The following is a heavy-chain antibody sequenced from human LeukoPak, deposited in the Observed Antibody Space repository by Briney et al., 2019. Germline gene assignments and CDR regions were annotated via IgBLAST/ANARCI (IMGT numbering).Heavy chain of an antibody. J-gene: IGHJ3*02. D-gene: IGHD3-10*01. CDR2: FDPEDGET. V-gene: IGHV1-24*01. CDR1: GYTLTELS. Sequence: ASVKVSCKVSGYTLTELSMHWVRQAPGKGLEWMGGFDPEDGETIYAQKFQGRVTMTEDTSTDTAYMELSSLRSEDTAVYYCATEDRIVRGVIGAFDIWGQGTMVTVSS. CDR3: ATEDRIVRGVIGAFDI.